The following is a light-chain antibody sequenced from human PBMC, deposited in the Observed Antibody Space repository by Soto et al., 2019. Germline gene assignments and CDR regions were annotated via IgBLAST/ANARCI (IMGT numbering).Light chain of an antibody. CDR1: QGLASREGNTY. J-gene: IGKJ2*01. CDR3: MQGTHWPYT. V-gene: IGKV2-30*01. CDR2: KVS. Sequence: DAVLTRSPLSLPVTLGQPATISCRSSQGLASREGNTYLNWFQQRPGQSPRRLIYKVSNRDSGVPDKFSGSGSGTDFTLKISRVEAEDVGVYYCMQGTHWPYTFGQGTKLEIK.